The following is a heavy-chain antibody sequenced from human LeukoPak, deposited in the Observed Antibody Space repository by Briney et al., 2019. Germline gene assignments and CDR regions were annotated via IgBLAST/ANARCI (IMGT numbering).Heavy chain of an antibody. CDR3: ARVPGRKYYFDY. Sequence: SETLSLTCTVSGGSISSSSYYWSWIRQPPGKGLEWIGEINHSGSTNYNPSLKSRVTISVDTSKNQFSLKLSSVTAADTAVYYCARVPGRKYYFDYWGQGTLVTVSS. J-gene: IGHJ4*02. V-gene: IGHV4-39*07. D-gene: IGHD1-14*01. CDR2: INHSGST. CDR1: GGSISSSSYY.